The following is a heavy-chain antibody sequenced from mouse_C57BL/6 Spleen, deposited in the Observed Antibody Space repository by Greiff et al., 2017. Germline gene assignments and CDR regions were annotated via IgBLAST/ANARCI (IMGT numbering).Heavy chain of an antibody. CDR3: ARDLDYDGYFDV. CDR2: ISDGGSYT. V-gene: IGHV5-4*01. J-gene: IGHJ1*03. Sequence: EVQGVESGGGLVKPGGSLKLSCAASGFTFSSYAMSWVRQTPEKRLEWVATISDGGSYTYYPDNVKGRFTISRDNAKNNLYLQMSHLKSEDTAMYYCARDLDYDGYFDVWGTGTTVTVSS. CDR1: GFTFSSYA. D-gene: IGHD2-4*01.